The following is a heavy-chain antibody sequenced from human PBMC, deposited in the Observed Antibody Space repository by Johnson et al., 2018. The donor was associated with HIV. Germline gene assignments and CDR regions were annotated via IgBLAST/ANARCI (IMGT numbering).Heavy chain of an antibody. CDR1: GFTFSSHG. D-gene: IGHD1-26*01. V-gene: IGHV3-30*02. Sequence: QVQLVESGGGVVQPGGSLRLSCAASGFTFSSHGMHWVRQAPGKGLDWVSFIRYDGSTKYYADSVKARFTISRDNSKNTLYLQMNSLRAEDTAVYYCAKGRMGASGSYNVWGQGTMVTVSS. CDR3: AKGRMGASGSYNV. J-gene: IGHJ3*01. CDR2: IRYDGSTK.